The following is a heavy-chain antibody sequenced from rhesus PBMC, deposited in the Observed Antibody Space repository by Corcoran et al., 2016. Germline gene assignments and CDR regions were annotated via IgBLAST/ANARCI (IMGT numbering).Heavy chain of an antibody. Sequence: QVQLQESGPGLVKPSETLSLTCAVSGGSFSSYWWGWIRQPPGKGLEGIGRIYGSSGSTEYNPSLKSRATISRDTSKNQFSLKLSSVTAADTAVYYCARVPRAFDFWGQGLRVTVSS. CDR2: IYGSSGST. V-gene: IGHV4-160*01. CDR3: ARVPRAFDF. J-gene: IGHJ3*01. CDR1: GGSFSSYW.